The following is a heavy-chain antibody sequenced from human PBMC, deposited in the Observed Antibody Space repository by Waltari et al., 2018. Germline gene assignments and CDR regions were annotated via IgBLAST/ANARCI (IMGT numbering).Heavy chain of an antibody. CDR3: ATMGATSDY. Sequence: QVQLQESGPGLVKPSETLSLTCAVSGYSISSGYYWGWIRQPPGKGLEWIGSIYHSGSTYYNPSLKSRVTISVDTSKNQFSLKLSSVTAADTAVYYCATMGATSDYWGQGTLVTVSS. CDR1: GYSISSGYY. D-gene: IGHD1-26*01. V-gene: IGHV4-38-2*01. CDR2: IYHSGST. J-gene: IGHJ4*02.